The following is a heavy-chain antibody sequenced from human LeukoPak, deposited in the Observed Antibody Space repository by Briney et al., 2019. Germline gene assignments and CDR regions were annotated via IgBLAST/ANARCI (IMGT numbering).Heavy chain of an antibody. Sequence: ASVKVSCKASGGTFSSYAISWVRQAPGQGLEWMGGIIPIFGTANYPQKFQGRVTITADESTSTAYMELSSLRSEDTAVYYCARVSAVAGRLRYYYYGMDVWGQGTTVTVSS. J-gene: IGHJ6*02. CDR3: ARVSAVAGRLRYYYYGMDV. CDR2: IIPIFGTA. D-gene: IGHD6-19*01. V-gene: IGHV1-69*01. CDR1: GGTFSSYA.